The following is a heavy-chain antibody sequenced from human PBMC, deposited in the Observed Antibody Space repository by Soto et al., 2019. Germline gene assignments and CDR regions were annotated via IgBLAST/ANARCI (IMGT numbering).Heavy chain of an antibody. D-gene: IGHD6-13*01. V-gene: IGHV3-33*06. CDR2: IWYDGSIK. J-gene: IGHJ6*02. CDR1: GSTFSYYG. Sequence: GGSLRLSCAASGSTFSYYGMNWVRQAPGKGPEWVAVIWYDGSIKYYAESVKGRFSISRDNSKNTLYLNMNSLRTEDTAVYYCAKARSSSWLEGLYGAKNYYGMDVWGQGTTVTVYS. CDR3: AKARSSSWLEGLYGAKNYYGMDV.